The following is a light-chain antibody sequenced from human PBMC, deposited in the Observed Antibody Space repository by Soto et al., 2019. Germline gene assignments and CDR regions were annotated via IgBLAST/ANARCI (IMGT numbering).Light chain of an antibody. CDR1: SSDVGGYNY. V-gene: IGLV2-23*01. Sequence: QSVLTQPASVSGSPGQSITISCTGTSSDVGGYNYVSWYQQHQGKAPKLMIYEGSKRPSGVSNRFSGSKSGNTASLTISGLQAEDEADYYCCSYAGSFYVFGTGTKVTVL. J-gene: IGLJ1*01. CDR2: EGS. CDR3: CSYAGSFYV.